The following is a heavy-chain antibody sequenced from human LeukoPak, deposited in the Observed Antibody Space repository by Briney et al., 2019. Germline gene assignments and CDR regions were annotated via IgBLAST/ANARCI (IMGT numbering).Heavy chain of an antibody. V-gene: IGHV1-2*02. D-gene: IGHD1-26*01. CDR3: ARGTSGNYYFFDY. J-gene: IGHJ4*02. Sequence: ASVRVSCKASVYSFTDFYMHWVRRAPGQGLEWMGWINPYSGGTDYAQRFQGRVTMTRDTSISTVYMDLSRLTSDDTAVYYCARGTSGNYYFFDYWGQGTLVTVSS. CDR2: INPYSGGT. CDR1: VYSFTDFY.